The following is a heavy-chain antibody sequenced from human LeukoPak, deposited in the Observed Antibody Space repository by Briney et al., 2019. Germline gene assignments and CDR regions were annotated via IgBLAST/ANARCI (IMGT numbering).Heavy chain of an antibody. D-gene: IGHD4-17*01. J-gene: IGHJ4*02. V-gene: IGHV1-2*02. CDR3: ARAPGDYSFD. CDR1: EYTCTDYY. CDR2: INPNSGGT. Sequence: APLKVSGKASEYTCTDYYMHGVGQAPGQGREWMGWINPNSGGTNYAQKFQGRVTMTRDTSISTAYMELSRLRSDDTAVYYCARAPGDYSFDWGQGTLVTVSS.